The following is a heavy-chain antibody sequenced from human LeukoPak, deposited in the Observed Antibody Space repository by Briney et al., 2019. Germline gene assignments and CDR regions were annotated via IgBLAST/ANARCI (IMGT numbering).Heavy chain of an antibody. V-gene: IGHV4-59*01. CDR3: ARHAAFADYQSHLTHFDY. J-gene: IGHJ4*02. D-gene: IGHD4/OR15-4a*01. CDR2: IFYSGST. CDR1: GGSMKNYY. Sequence: SETLSLTCNISGGSMKNYYWSWIRQPPGKGLEWIGYIFYSGSTRYNPSLKSRVTISVDTSKNQFSLKLNSVSAADTAVYYCARHAAFADYQSHLTHFDYWGQGTLVTVSS.